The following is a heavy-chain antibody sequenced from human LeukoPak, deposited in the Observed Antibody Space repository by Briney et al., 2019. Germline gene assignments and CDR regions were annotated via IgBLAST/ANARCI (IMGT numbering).Heavy chain of an antibody. Sequence: GGSLRLSCAASGFTFSNAWMSWVRQAPGKGLEWVGRIKSKTDGGTTDYAAPVKGRFTISRDDSKNTLYLQMNSLKTEDTPVYYCTTLHYDFWSGYYDYWGQGTLVTVSS. J-gene: IGHJ4*02. D-gene: IGHD3-3*01. CDR2: IKSKTDGGTT. CDR3: TTLHYDFWSGYYDY. CDR1: GFTFSNAW. V-gene: IGHV3-15*01.